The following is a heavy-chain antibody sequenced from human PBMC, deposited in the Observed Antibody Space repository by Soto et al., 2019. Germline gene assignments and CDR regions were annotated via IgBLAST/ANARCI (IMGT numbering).Heavy chain of an antibody. J-gene: IGHJ6*03. CDR2: ISSSSSYI. V-gene: IGHV3-21*01. Sequence: GGSLRLSCAASGFTFSSNTMNWVRQAPGKGLEWVSSISSSSSYIYYADSVRGRFTISRDNAKNSLDLQMNSLRAEDTAVYYCARVITMVRGAIAHYYYMDVWGKGTTLTVSS. CDR3: ARVITMVRGAIAHYYYMDV. D-gene: IGHD3-10*01. CDR1: GFTFSSNT.